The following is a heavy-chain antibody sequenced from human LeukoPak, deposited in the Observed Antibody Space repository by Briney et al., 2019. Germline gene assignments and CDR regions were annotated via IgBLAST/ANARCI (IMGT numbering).Heavy chain of an antibody. V-gene: IGHV7-4-1*02. CDR3: ARAYQRLGGLSFPDQ. Sequence: ASGKVSCKASGYTFTSYAMNWVRQAPGQGLEWMGWINPNTGNPTYAQGFTGRFVFSLDTSVSTTYLQISSLKAEDTAVYYCARAYQRLGGLSFPDQWGQGTLVSVSS. D-gene: IGHD3-16*02. J-gene: IGHJ5*02. CDR2: INPNTGNP. CDR1: GYTFTSYA.